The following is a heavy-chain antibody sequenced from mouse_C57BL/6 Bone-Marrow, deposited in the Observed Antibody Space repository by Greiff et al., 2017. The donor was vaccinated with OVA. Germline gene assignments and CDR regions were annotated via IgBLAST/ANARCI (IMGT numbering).Heavy chain of an antibody. CDR3: ARSFDV. Sequence: VQLQQSGPELVKPGASVKISCKASGYAFSSSWMNWVKQRPGKGLEWIGRIYPGDGDTNYNGKFKGKATLTADKTSITAFMQLSSLTSEDSAVYFCARSFDVWGTGTTVTVSS. CDR2: IYPGDGDT. V-gene: IGHV1-82*01. J-gene: IGHJ1*03. CDR1: GYAFSSSW.